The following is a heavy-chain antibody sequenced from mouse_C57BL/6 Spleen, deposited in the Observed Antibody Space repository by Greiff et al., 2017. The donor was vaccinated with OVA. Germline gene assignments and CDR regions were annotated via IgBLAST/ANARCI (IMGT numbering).Heavy chain of an antibody. CDR2: ISYDGSN. CDR3: ASDYCGSSGDWYFDV. V-gene: IGHV3-6*01. D-gene: IGHD1-1*01. Sequence: EVQLQQSGPGLVKPSQSLSLTCSVTGYSITSGSYWNWIRQFPGNKLEWMGYISYDGSNNYNPSLKNRISITRDTSKNQFFLKLNSVTTEDTATYYCASDYCGSSGDWYFDVWGTGTTVTVSS. J-gene: IGHJ1*03. CDR1: GYSITSGSY.